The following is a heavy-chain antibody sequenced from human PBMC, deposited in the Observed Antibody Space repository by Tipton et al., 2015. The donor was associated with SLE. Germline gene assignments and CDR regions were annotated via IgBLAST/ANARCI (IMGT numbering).Heavy chain of an antibody. CDR2: IYTSGST. J-gene: IGHJ4*02. Sequence: LRLSCTVSGGSISSYYWSWIRQPAGKGLEWIGRIYTSGSTNYNPSLKSRVTMSVDTSKNQFSLKLSSVTAADTAVYYCARVSDYYDSSGYYPASYYFDYWGQGTLVTVSS. CDR3: ARVSDYYDSSGYYPASYYFDY. V-gene: IGHV4-4*07. D-gene: IGHD3-22*01. CDR1: GGSISSYY.